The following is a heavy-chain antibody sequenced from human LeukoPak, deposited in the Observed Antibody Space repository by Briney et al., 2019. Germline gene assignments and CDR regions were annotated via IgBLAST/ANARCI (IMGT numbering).Heavy chain of an antibody. D-gene: IGHD3-22*01. CDR3: ARANSYDGSGHYYEFAY. Sequence: PSETLSLTCAVYGGSFSGYYWSWIRQPPGKGLEWIGRIHSSGSTNYNPSLKSRVTMSVDTSKNHFSLKLSSVTAADTAVYYCARANSYDGSGHYYEFAYWGQGTLVTVSS. V-gene: IGHV4-59*10. CDR2: IHSSGST. CDR1: GGSFSGYY. J-gene: IGHJ4*02.